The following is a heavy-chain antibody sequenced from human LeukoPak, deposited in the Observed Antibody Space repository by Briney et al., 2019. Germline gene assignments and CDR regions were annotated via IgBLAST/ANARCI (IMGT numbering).Heavy chain of an antibody. CDR1: GGSIRSYY. Sequence: SETLSLTCIVSGGSIRSYYWSWIRQPPGKGLEWIGNIDYSGSSNYNPSLKSRVTISVDTSKNQFSLKLSSVTAADTAVYYCARRSPVWMEWFFDYWGQGTLVTVSS. D-gene: IGHD3-3*01. V-gene: IGHV4-59*08. CDR3: ARRSPVWMEWFFDY. J-gene: IGHJ4*02. CDR2: IDYSGSS.